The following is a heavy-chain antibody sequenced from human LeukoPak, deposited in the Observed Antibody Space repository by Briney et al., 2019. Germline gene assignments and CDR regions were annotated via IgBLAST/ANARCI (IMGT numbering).Heavy chain of an antibody. Sequence: GGSLRLSCAASGFTVISNYMSWVRQAPGKGLEWVSGMYIGGSTYYAGSVKDRFTISRHNSNNTLYLQMNSLRPEDKDVYYCAKGLNTNYGSGSYLHYYYGMDVWGQGTTVTVSS. CDR1: GFTVISNY. V-gene: IGHV3-53*04. CDR2: MYIGGST. D-gene: IGHD3-10*01. J-gene: IGHJ6*02. CDR3: AKGLNTNYGSGSYLHYYYGMDV.